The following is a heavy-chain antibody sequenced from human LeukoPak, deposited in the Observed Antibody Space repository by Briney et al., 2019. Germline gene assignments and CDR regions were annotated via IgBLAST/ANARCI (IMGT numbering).Heavy chain of an antibody. CDR2: MNPNSGNT. CDR3: AYGGYSYGEFDY. V-gene: IGHV1-8*01. D-gene: IGHD5-18*01. Sequence: ASVKVSCKASGYTFTSYDINWVRQATGQGLEWMGWMNPNSGNTGYARKFQGRVTMTRNTSISTAYMELSSLRSEDTAVYYCAYGGYSYGEFDYWGQGTLVTVSS. J-gene: IGHJ4*02. CDR1: GYTFTSYD.